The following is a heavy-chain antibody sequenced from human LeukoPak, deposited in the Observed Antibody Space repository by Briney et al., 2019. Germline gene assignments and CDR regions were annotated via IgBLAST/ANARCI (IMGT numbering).Heavy chain of an antibody. D-gene: IGHD3-22*01. V-gene: IGHV3-11*01. CDR3: ASMIPADY. Sequence: GGSLRLSCAASGFSFSDFSMSWIRQTPERGLECISYISNSGDSTFYAESVKGRFTISRDNARNFVYLQMNSLRVDDTAVYYCASMIPADYWGQGTLVTVSS. CDR1: GFSFSDFS. CDR2: ISNSGDST. J-gene: IGHJ4*02.